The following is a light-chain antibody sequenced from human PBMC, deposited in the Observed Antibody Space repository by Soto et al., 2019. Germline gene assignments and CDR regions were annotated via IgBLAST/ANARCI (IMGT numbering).Light chain of an antibody. J-gene: IGLJ2*01. CDR3: CSYAGSSTPVV. V-gene: IGLV2-23*01. Sequence: QSALTQPASVSGSPGQSITISCTGTSSDVGTYNLVSWYQQHPDKAPKLIIYEGSKRPSGVSLRFSASKSGNTASLTISGLQPEDEADYYCCSYAGSSTPVVFGGGTKLTVL. CDR1: SSDVGTYNL. CDR2: EGS.